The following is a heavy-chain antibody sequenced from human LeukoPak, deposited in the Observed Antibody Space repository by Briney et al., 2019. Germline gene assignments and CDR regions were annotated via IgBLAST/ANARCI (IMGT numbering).Heavy chain of an antibody. V-gene: IGHV4-30-2*01. D-gene: IGHD3-10*01. J-gene: IGHJ4*02. CDR3: ASYGSGSYFDY. CDR2: IYHSGST. CDR1: GGSISSGGYS. Sequence: PSQALSLTCAVSGGSISSGGYSWSWIRQPPGKGLEWIGYIYHSGSTYYNPSLKSRVTISVDRSKNQFSLKLSSVTAADTAVYYCASYGSGSYFDYWGQGTLVTVSS.